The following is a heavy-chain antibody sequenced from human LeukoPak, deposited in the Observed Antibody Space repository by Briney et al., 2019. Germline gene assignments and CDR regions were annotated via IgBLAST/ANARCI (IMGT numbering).Heavy chain of an antibody. CDR2: INPNSGGT. V-gene: IGHV1-2*02. Sequence: ASVKVSCKASGYTFTGYYMHWVRQAPGQGLEWMGWINPNSGGTNYAQKFQDRVTMTRDTSISTAYMELSRLRSDDTAMYYCARGAGNTAQDFDYWGQGTLVTVSS. CDR3: ARGAGNTAQDFDY. D-gene: IGHD1-7*01. J-gene: IGHJ4*02. CDR1: GYTFTGYY.